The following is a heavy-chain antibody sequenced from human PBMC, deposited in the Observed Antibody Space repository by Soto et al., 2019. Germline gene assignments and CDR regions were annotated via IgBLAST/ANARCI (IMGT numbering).Heavy chain of an antibody. CDR2: SYYNVVT. CDR1: GGSISSDS. V-gene: IGHV4-59*01. Sequence: QVQLQESGPGLVKPSETLSLTCTVSGGSISSDSWRWIRQSPGKALEWIGDSYYNVVTKYNPSLKSRVTISVDTSQNQFSLRLTSVTAADTAVYYCARRYRSSSCWYFLDSWGQGTLVTVSS. CDR3: ARRYRSSSCWYFLDS. D-gene: IGHD6-19*01. J-gene: IGHJ4*02.